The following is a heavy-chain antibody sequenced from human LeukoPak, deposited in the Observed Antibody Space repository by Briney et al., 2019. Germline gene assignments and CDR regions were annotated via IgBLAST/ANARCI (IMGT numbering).Heavy chain of an antibody. CDR2: ISRASESI. J-gene: IGHJ5*02. Sequence: GGSLRLSCAASGFNFNAYSMAWGRQAPGKGLEWVSIISRASESIFYADSVKGRFTISRDNAKNSLYLQMNGLRADDTAAYYCARGATDTTRWFDPWGQGTLVTVSS. D-gene: IGHD1-7*01. CDR1: GFNFNAYS. CDR3: ARGATDTTRWFDP. V-gene: IGHV3-21*01.